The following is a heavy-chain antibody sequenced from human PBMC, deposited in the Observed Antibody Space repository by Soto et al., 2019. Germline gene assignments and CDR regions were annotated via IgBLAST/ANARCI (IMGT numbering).Heavy chain of an antibody. CDR2: ISSSSSYI. Sequence: PGGSLRLSCTASGFTFGDYAMSWVRQAPGKGLEWVSSISSSSSYIYYADSVKGRFTISRDNAKNSLYLQMNSLRAEDTAVYYCARDRSDIVVVVPYAFDIWGQGTMVTVSS. CDR1: GFTFGDYA. D-gene: IGHD2-15*01. CDR3: ARDRSDIVVVVPYAFDI. V-gene: IGHV3-21*01. J-gene: IGHJ3*02.